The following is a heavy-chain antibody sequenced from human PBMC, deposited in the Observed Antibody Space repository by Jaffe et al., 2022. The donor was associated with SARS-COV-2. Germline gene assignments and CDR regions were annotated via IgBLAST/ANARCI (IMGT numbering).Heavy chain of an antibody. D-gene: IGHD6-13*01. V-gene: IGHV3-23*01. CDR2: ISGSGDTT. CDR1: GFTFNTYV. J-gene: IGHJ4*02. CDR3: SRGGYRNLGGLN. Sequence: EVQLLESGGGLVQPGGSLRLSCAASGFTFNTYVMSWVRQAPGKGLEWVSGISGSGDTTFYADSVKGRFTISKDNSKNTLHLQMNSLRAEDTAVYYCSRGGYRNLGGLNWGQGTLVTVSS.